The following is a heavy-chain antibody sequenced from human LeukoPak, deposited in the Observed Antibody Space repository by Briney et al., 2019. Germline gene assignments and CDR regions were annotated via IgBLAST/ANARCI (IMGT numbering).Heavy chain of an antibody. CDR2: MNPNSGNT. CDR3: ARARRITGTITFHYMDV. Sequence: ASVKVSCKASGYTFTSYDINWVRQATGQGLEWMGWMNPNSGNTGYAQKFQGRVTMTRNTSISTAYMELSSLRSEDTAVYYCARARRITGTITFHYMDVWGKGTTVTVSS. CDR1: GYTFTSYD. D-gene: IGHD1-7*01. V-gene: IGHV1-8*01. J-gene: IGHJ6*03.